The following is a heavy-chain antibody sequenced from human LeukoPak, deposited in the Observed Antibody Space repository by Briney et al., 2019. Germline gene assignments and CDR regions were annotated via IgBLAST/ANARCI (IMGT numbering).Heavy chain of an antibody. D-gene: IGHD6-19*01. CDR1: GGTFTSYA. J-gene: IGHJ4*02. V-gene: IGHV1-69*01. CDR2: IIPIFGTA. Sequence: VASVKVSCKASGGTFTSYAISWVRQAPGQGLEWMGGIIPIFGTANYAQKFQGRVTITADESTSTAYMELSRLRSDDTAVYYCAGHSSGWYFYYWGQGTLVTVSS. CDR3: AGHSSGWYFYY.